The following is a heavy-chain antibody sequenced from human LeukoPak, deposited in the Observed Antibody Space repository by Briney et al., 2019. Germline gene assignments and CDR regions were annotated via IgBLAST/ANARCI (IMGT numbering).Heavy chain of an antibody. D-gene: IGHD2-21*01. J-gene: IGHJ4*02. CDR2: INWNGGST. CDR3: ARVASPVIDGEYYFDY. Sequence: GGSLRLSCAASGFTFDDYGMSWVRQAPGKGLEWVSGINWNGGSTGYADSVKGRFTISRDNAKNSLYLQMNSLRAEDTALYHCARVASPVIDGEYYFDYWSQGTLLTVSS. CDR1: GFTFDDYG. V-gene: IGHV3-20*01.